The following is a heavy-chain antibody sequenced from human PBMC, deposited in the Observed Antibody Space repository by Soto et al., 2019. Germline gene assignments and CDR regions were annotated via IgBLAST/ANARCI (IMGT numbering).Heavy chain of an antibody. D-gene: IGHD5-18*01. Sequence: SETLSLTCTVSGGSIRSYYWTWIRQPPGKGLEWLGYIFYSGSTFYNPSLKSRVTISIHTTKSQFSLQLTSVTAADTAVYYCARGAADTAMVDSWGQGTLVTVSS. CDR3: ARGAADTAMVDS. V-gene: IGHV4-59*01. J-gene: IGHJ4*02. CDR2: IFYSGST. CDR1: GGSIRSYY.